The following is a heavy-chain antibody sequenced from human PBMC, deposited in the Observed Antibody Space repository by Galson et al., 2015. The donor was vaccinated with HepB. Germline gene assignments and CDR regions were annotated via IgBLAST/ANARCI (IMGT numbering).Heavy chain of an antibody. J-gene: IGHJ4*02. CDR1: AFTFSGDG. Sequence: SLRLSCAASAFTFSGDGMSWVRQAPGKGLEWLSLFRSGGEIYYADSVKGRITVSRDISRNTLYLQMTNLRAEDTALYFCTINRGDWWGQGTLVTVSS. CDR2: FRSGGEI. D-gene: IGHD3-10*01. CDR3: TINRGDW. V-gene: IGHV3-23*01.